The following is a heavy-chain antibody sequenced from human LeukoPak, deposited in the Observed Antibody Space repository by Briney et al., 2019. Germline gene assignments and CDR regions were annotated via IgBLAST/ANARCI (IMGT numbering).Heavy chain of an antibody. V-gene: IGHV4-34*01. D-gene: IGHD3-16*02. CDR2: KNHSGRT. Sequence: PSETLSLTCAVYGGSFSGHYWSWIRQPPGKGLEWIGEKNHSGRTNYNPSLKSRLTISVDTSKNQSSLKLSSVTAADTAVYYCARQSRIWGSYRYAFDIWGQGTMVTVSS. CDR1: GGSFSGHY. J-gene: IGHJ3*02. CDR3: ARQSRIWGSYRYAFDI.